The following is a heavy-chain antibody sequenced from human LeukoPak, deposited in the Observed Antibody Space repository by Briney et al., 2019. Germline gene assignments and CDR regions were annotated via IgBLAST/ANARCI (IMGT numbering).Heavy chain of an antibody. CDR2: ISSSGSTK. CDR1: GFTFGDYA. V-gene: IGHV3-48*03. CDR3: ASSGADDY. J-gene: IGHJ4*02. Sequence: GRSLRLSCTASGFTFGDYAMSWVRQAPGKGLEWVSYISSSGSTKYYADSVKGRFTISRDNAKNSLSLQMNSLRAEDTAVYYCASSGADDYWGQGTLVTVSS. D-gene: IGHD4-17*01.